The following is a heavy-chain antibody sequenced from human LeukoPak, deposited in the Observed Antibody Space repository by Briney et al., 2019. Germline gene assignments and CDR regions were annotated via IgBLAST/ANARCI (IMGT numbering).Heavy chain of an antibody. CDR1: AYSLSTYW. J-gene: IGHJ4*02. Sequence: AESLQISCKTSAYSLSTYWIGWVRYMPLKGLEWMGIIHSVDCVTRYTPSFQGRVTFSVDTSISTAYLQWSSLKASDTAIFYCVRLDIGGYYYVHYWGQGTLVTVSS. CDR3: VRLDIGGYYYVHY. V-gene: IGHV5-51*01. D-gene: IGHD3-22*01. CDR2: IHSVDCVT.